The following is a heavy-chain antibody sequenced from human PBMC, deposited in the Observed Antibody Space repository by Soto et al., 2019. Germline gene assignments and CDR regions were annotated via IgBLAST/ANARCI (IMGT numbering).Heavy chain of an antibody. J-gene: IGHJ4*02. CDR2: IIPILGIA. Sequence: QVQLVQSGAEVKKPGSSVKVSCKASGGTFSSYTISWVRQAPGQGLEWMGRIIPILGIANYAKKFKGRVTITADKSTSTAYMEQSSLISEDTAVYYCARVEYYDGSGAFFDFWGQGTLVTVSS. D-gene: IGHD3-10*01. CDR1: GGTFSSYT. CDR3: ARVEYYDGSGAFFDF. V-gene: IGHV1-69*02.